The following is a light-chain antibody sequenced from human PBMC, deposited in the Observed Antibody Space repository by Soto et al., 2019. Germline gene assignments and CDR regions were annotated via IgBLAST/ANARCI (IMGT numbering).Light chain of an antibody. CDR3: QQSYSNTQT. CDR1: QSISTY. Sequence: DIQMTQSPSSLSASVGDRVTITCRASQSISTYLNWYQQKPGKAPKLLILVASTLPSGVPSRFSGSGSGTDFTLTISSLQPEDFATYYCQQSYSNTQTFGQGTNVEIK. J-gene: IGKJ1*01. CDR2: VAS. V-gene: IGKV1-39*01.